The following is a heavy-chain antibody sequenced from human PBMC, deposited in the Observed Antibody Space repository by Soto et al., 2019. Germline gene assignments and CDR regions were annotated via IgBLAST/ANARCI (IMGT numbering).Heavy chain of an antibody. CDR2: IYSGGST. V-gene: IGHV3-53*01. J-gene: IGHJ6*02. D-gene: IGHD2-15*01. Sequence: GGSLRLSCAASGFTVSSNYMSWVRQAPGKGLEWVSVIYSGGSTYYADSVKGRVTISSDNSKNTLYLQMNSLRAEDTAVYYCARDIGSYYGMDVWGQGTTVTVSS. CDR3: ARDIGSYYGMDV. CDR1: GFTVSSNY.